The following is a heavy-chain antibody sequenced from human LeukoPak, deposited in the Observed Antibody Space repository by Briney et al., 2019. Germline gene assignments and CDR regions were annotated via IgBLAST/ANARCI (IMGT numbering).Heavy chain of an antibody. CDR3: GKRGCVSRVILIGFPKKAQDLYS. D-gene: IGHD3-9*01. CDR2: ISDSGGRT. Sequence: PGGSLRLSCAVSGITLSNYGMSWVRQAPGKGLEWVAGISDSGGRTNYADSVKGRFTISRDNPKNTLNLQMSSLRAQDTAVYFCGKRGCVSRVILIGFPKKAQDLYSWGQGALVTVSS. CDR1: GITLSNYG. V-gene: IGHV3-23*01. J-gene: IGHJ4*02.